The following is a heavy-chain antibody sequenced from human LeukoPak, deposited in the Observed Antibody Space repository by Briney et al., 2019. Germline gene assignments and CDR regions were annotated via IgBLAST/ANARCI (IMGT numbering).Heavy chain of an antibody. CDR1: GFTFSSYS. CDR2: ISSSSRYI. J-gene: IGHJ6*03. CDR3: ARVAAAAGTNYYYYMDV. V-gene: IGHV3-21*01. Sequence: GGSLRLSCAASGFTFSSYSMNWVRQAPGKGLEWVSSISSSSRYIYYADSVKGRFTISRDKAKKSLYLQMNSLRAEDTAVYYCARVAAAAGTNYYYYMDVWGKGTTVTVSS. D-gene: IGHD6-13*01.